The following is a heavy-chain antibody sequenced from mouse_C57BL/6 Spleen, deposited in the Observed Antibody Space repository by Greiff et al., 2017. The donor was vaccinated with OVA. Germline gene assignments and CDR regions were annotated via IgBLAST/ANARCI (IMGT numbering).Heavy chain of an antibody. CDR1: GYSITSGYY. CDR2: ISYDGSN. D-gene: IGHD2-3*01. CDR3: ARDDDGYY. V-gene: IGHV3-6*01. J-gene: IGHJ2*01. Sequence: EVKLMESGPGLVKPSQSLSLTCSVTGYSITSGYYWNWIRQFPGNKLEWMGYISYDGSNNYNPSLKNRISITRDTSKNQFFLKLNSVTTEDTATYYCARDDDGYYWGQGTTLTVSS.